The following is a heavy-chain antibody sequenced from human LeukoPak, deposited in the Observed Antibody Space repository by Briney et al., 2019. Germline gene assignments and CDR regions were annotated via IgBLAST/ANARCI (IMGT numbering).Heavy chain of an antibody. CDR3: AKLMWAYYYYGMDV. CDR1: GLTFNSYA. CDR2: VSGSGSST. D-gene: IGHD2-8*01. Sequence: GGSPRLSCAASGLTFNSYAMSWVRQAPGKGLEWVSAVSGSGSSTYYADSVKGRFTISRDNSKNTLYLQMNSLRAEDTAVYYCAKLMWAYYYYGMDVWGQGTTVTVSS. V-gene: IGHV3-23*01. J-gene: IGHJ6*02.